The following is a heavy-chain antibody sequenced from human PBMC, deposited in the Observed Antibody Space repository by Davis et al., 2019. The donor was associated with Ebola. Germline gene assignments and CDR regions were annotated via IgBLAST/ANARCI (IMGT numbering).Heavy chain of an antibody. CDR2: IRYDGSNK. D-gene: IGHD3-10*01. V-gene: IGHV3-30*02. CDR1: GFTFSSYG. J-gene: IGHJ6*03. Sequence: GESLKISCAASGFTFSSYGMHWVRQAPGKGLEWVAFIRYDGSNKYYADSVKGRFTISRDNSKNTLYLQMNSLRAEDTAVYYCAKVIRGSRPGRYYYYYMDVWGKGTTVTVSS. CDR3: AKVIRGSRPGRYYYYYMDV.